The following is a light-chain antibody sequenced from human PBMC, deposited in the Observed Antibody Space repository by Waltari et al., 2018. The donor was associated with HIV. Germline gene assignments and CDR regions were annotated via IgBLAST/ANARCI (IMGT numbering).Light chain of an antibody. CDR3: QQYYNTLWT. J-gene: IGKJ1*01. V-gene: IGKV4-1*01. CDR1: QSVLYSSNNKNY. Sequence: DIVMTQSPDSLAVSLGERATIHCKSSQSVLYSSNNKNYLAWYQHKPGQPPKLLIYWASTRESGVPDRFSGSGSGTDFTLTISSLQAEDVAVYYCQQYYNTLWTFGQGTKVEIK. CDR2: WAS.